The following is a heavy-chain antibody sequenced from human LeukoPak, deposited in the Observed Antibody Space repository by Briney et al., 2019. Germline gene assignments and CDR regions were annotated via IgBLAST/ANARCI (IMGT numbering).Heavy chain of an antibody. CDR1: GYTFTGYY. J-gene: IGHJ3*02. CDR2: INPNSGGT. CDR3: AREDRWLQTDAFDI. Sequence: ASVKVSCKASGYTFTGYYMHWVRQAPGQGLEWMGWINPNSGGTNYAQKFQGRVTMTRDTSISTAYMELSRLRSDDTAVYYCAREDRWLQTDAFDIWGQGTMVTVSS. V-gene: IGHV1-2*02. D-gene: IGHD5-24*01.